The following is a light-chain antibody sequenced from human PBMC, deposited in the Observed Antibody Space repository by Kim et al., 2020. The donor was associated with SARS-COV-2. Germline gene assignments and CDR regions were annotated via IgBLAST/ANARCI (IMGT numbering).Light chain of an antibody. CDR2: AAA. V-gene: IGKV1-9*01. CDR1: NGISSD. J-gene: IGKJ3*01. Sequence: AVGGEVTITGRASNGISSDLAWYQQKPGKAAKHLLYAAATWQSGVPSRFSGSGSGAEFSPPISSLQPADVATYYCQQLNSYPLFTFGPGTKVDIK. CDR3: QQLNSYPLFT.